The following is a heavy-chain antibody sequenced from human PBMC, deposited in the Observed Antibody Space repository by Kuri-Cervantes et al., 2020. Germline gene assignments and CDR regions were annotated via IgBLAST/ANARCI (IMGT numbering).Heavy chain of an antibody. J-gene: IGHJ6*02. CDR1: GFTFGDYA. D-gene: IGHD6-13*01. Sequence: GESLKISCTASGFTFGDYAMSWFRQAPGKGLEWVGFIRSKAYGGTTEYAASVKGRFTISRDNSKNTLYLQMNSLRAEDTAVYYCAKDLSWYHPYYYYGMDVWGQGTTVTVSS. CDR2: IRSKAYGGTT. CDR3: AKDLSWYHPYYYYGMDV. V-gene: IGHV3-49*03.